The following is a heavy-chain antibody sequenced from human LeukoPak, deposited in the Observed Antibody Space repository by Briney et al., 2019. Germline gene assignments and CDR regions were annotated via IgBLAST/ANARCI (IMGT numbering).Heavy chain of an antibody. V-gene: IGHV1-2*02. Sequence: ASVKVSCKASGYTFTAYYMHWMRRAPGQGLEWMGWINPNSGATNYAHKFQGRVTMTRDTSISTAYMELSRLTYDDTAVYYCAREGLGGDYYVDYWGQGTLVTVSS. J-gene: IGHJ4*02. CDR1: GYTFTAYY. D-gene: IGHD2-21*01. CDR2: INPNSGAT. CDR3: AREGLGGDYYVDY.